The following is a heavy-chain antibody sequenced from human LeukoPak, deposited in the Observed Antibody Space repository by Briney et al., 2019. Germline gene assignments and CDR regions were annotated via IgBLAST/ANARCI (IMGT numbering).Heavy chain of an antibody. CDR3: ARAGVGATMGIFDY. D-gene: IGHD1-26*01. CDR2: IYSGGST. J-gene: IGHJ4*02. CDR1: GFTVSSNY. Sequence: PGGSLRLSCAASGFTVSSNYMSWVRQAPGKGLEWVSVIYSGGSTYYADSVKGRFTISRDHSKNTLYLQMNSLRAEDTAVYYCARAGVGATMGIFDYWGQGTLVTVSS. V-gene: IGHV3-66*02.